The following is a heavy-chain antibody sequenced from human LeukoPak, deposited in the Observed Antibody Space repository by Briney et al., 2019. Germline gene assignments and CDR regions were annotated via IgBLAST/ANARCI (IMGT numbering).Heavy chain of an antibody. J-gene: IGHJ4*02. V-gene: IGHV4-59*08. Sequence: SETLSLTCTVSGGSISSYYWSWIRQPPGKGLEWIGYIYYSGSTSYNPSLKSRVTISVDTSKNQFSLKLTSVTAADTAVYYCATSEDTRGWYSYWGQGTLVTVSS. D-gene: IGHD6-19*01. CDR3: ATSEDTRGWYSY. CDR2: IYYSGST. CDR1: GGSISSYY.